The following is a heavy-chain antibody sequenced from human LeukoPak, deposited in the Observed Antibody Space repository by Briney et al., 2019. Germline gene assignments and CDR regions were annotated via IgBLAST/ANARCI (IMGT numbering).Heavy chain of an antibody. Sequence: ASVKVSCKVSGYTLTELSMHWVRQAPGKGLEWMGGFDPEDGETIYAQKFQGRVTMTEDTSTDTAYMELGSLRSEDTAVYYCAYYYDSSGHYNFDYWGQGTLVTVSS. CDR1: GYTLTELS. J-gene: IGHJ4*02. V-gene: IGHV1-24*01. D-gene: IGHD3-22*01. CDR2: FDPEDGET. CDR3: AYYYDSSGHYNFDY.